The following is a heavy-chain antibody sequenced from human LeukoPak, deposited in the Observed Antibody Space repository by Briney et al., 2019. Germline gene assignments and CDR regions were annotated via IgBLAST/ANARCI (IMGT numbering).Heavy chain of an antibody. J-gene: IGHJ4*02. Sequence: GGSLRLSCAASGFTFSGSAMHWVRQASGKGLEWVGRIRSKANSYATAYAASVKGRFTISRDDSKNTAYLQMNSLKTEDTAVYYCTRQLWESSGWYEGDYWGQGTLVTVSS. CDR2: IRSKANSYAT. CDR3: TRQLWESSGWYEGDY. V-gene: IGHV3-73*01. D-gene: IGHD6-19*01. CDR1: GFTFSGSA.